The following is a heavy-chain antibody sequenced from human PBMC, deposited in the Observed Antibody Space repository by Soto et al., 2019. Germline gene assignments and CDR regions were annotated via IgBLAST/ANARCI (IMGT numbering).Heavy chain of an antibody. D-gene: IGHD5-12*01. J-gene: IGHJ6*02. Sequence: QVQLQESGPGLVKPSETLSLTCTVSGGSISSYYWSWIRQPPGKGLEWIGYIYYSGSTNYNPSLKGRVTISVDTSKNQFSLKLSSVTAADTAVYYCATARGYSGYGGMDVWGQGTTVTVSS. CDR2: IYYSGST. CDR1: GGSISSYY. V-gene: IGHV4-59*01. CDR3: ATARGYSGYGGMDV.